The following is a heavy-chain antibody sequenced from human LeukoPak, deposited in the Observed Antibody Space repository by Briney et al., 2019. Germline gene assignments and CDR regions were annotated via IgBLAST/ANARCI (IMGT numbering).Heavy chain of an antibody. Sequence: SETLSLTCTVSGGSISSYYWSWIRQPPGKGLEWIGYTYYSGSTNYNPSLKSRVTISVDTSKNQFSLKLSSVTAADTAVYYCAGGSGWYSYYFDYWGQGTLVTVSS. V-gene: IGHV4-59*01. D-gene: IGHD6-19*01. CDR3: AGGSGWYSYYFDY. J-gene: IGHJ4*02. CDR2: TYYSGST. CDR1: GGSISSYY.